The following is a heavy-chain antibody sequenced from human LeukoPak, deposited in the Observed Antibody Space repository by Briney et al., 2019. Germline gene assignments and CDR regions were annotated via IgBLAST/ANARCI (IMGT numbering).Heavy chain of an antibody. J-gene: IGHJ4*02. CDR2: IWYDGSNK. Sequence: GRSLRLSCAASGFTFSNYGMHWVRKAPGKGLEWVALIWYDGSNKYYADSVKGRFTISRDNSKNTLYLQMNSLRAEDTAVYYCAKDRHASSYYFDYWGQGTLVTVSS. V-gene: IGHV3-33*06. D-gene: IGHD2-2*01. CDR1: GFTFSNYG. CDR3: AKDRHASSYYFDY.